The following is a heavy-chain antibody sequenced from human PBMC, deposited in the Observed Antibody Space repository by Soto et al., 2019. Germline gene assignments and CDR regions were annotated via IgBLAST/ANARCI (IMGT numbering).Heavy chain of an antibody. CDR3: ASMPQSSSWYNWFDP. V-gene: IGHV4-59*01. CDR1: GGSISSYY. CDR2: IYYSGST. Sequence: QVQLQESGPGLVKPSETLSLTCTVSGGSISSYYWSWIRQPPGKGLEWIGYIYYSGSTNYNPSLKSRFTISVDTSKDQFSLKLSSVTAADTAVYYCASMPQSSSWYNWFDPWGQGTLVTVSS. D-gene: IGHD6-13*01. J-gene: IGHJ5*02.